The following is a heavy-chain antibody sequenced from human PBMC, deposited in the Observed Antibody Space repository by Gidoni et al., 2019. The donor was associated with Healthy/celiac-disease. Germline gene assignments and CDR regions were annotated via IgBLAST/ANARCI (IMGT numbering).Heavy chain of an antibody. D-gene: IGHD2-2*01. J-gene: IGHJ2*01. V-gene: IGHV4-31*03. CDR3: AGAGYCSSTSCYSPDWYFDL. Sequence: QVQLQESGPGLVKPSQTLSLTCTVSGGSISSGGYYWSWIRQHPGKGLEWIGYIYYSGSTYYNPSLKSRVSISVDTSKNQFSLKLSSVTAADTAVYYCAGAGYCSSTSCYSPDWYFDLWGRGTLVTVSS. CDR2: IYYSGST. CDR1: GGSISSGGYY.